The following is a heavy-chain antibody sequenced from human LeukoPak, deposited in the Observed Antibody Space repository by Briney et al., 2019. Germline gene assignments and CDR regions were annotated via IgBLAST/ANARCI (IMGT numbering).Heavy chain of an antibody. CDR2: IKRKSDGGTP. V-gene: IGHV3-15*01. D-gene: IGHD3-9*01. J-gene: IGHJ1*01. CDR1: GFTFSNAW. Sequence: GGSLRLSCAASGFTFSNAWMSWVRQAPGKGLEWVGRIKRKSDGGTPDYAAPVKGRFTISRDDSINTLYLQMNSLRAEDTAVYYCARDYSRYYDILTGSSYFQHWGQGTLVTVSS. CDR3: ARDYSRYYDILTGSSYFQH.